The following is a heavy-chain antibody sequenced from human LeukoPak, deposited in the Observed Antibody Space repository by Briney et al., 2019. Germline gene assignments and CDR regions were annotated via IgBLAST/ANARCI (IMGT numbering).Heavy chain of an antibody. J-gene: IGHJ6*02. V-gene: IGHV3-30-3*01. CDR1: GFTFSSYA. Sequence: TGGSLRLSCAASGFTFSSYAMHWVRQAPGKGLEWVAVISYDGSNKYYADSVKGRFTISRDNSKNTLYLQVNSLRAEDTAVYYCAREEREAAYYYYGMDGWGQGTTVTVSS. D-gene: IGHD1-26*01. CDR3: AREEREAAYYYYGMDG. CDR2: ISYDGSNK.